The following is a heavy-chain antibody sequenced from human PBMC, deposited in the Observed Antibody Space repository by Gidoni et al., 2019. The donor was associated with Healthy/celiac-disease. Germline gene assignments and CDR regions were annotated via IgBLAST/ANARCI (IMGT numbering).Heavy chain of an antibody. CDR3: AKSGVVANNLDY. D-gene: IGHD2-15*01. Sequence: EVQLLESGGGLVQPGGSLRLSCAASGFTFSSYAMSWVRQATGKGLEWVSAISGSGGRTYYADSVKGRFTISRDNSKNTRYLQMNSLRAEDTAVYYCAKSGVVANNLDYWGQGTLVTVSS. CDR2: ISGSGGRT. V-gene: IGHV3-23*01. CDR1: GFTFSSYA. J-gene: IGHJ4*02.